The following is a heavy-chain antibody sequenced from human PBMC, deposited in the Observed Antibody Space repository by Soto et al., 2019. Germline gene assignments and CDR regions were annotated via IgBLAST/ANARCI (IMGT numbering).Heavy chain of an antibody. J-gene: IGHJ5*02. CDR1: GGSFSGYY. Sequence: SETLSLTCAVYGGSFSGYYWSWIRQPPGKGLEWIGEINHSGSTNYNPSLKSRVTISVDTSKNQFSLKLSSVTAADTAVYYCARVNVPRENWFDPWGQGTLVTVSS. V-gene: IGHV4-34*01. CDR3: ARVNVPRENWFDP. CDR2: INHSGST.